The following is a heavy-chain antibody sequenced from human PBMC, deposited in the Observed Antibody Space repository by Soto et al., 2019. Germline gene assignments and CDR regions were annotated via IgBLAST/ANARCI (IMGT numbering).Heavy chain of an antibody. CDR1: GYTLTELS. CDR2: FDPEDGET. Sequence: ASVKVSCKVSGYTLTELSMHWVRQAPGKGLEWMGGFDPEDGETIYAQKFQGRVTMTEDTSTDTAYMEPSSLRSEDTAVYYCATDFSFGLRFLEWPDYWGLGTLVTVSS. J-gene: IGHJ4*02. V-gene: IGHV1-24*01. D-gene: IGHD3-3*01. CDR3: ATDFSFGLRFLEWPDY.